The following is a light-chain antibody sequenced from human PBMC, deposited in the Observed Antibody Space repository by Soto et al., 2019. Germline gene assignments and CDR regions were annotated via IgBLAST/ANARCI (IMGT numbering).Light chain of an antibody. Sequence: QSVLTQPASVSGSPGQSITISCTGTSSDVGGYNYVSWYQQHPGKAPKLMIYDVSNRPSGVSNRFSGSKSGNTASLTISGLQAEDDADYDCSSYTSSSTPVVFGGGTKLTVL. J-gene: IGLJ2*01. V-gene: IGLV2-14*01. CDR1: SSDVGGYNY. CDR2: DVS. CDR3: SSYTSSSTPVV.